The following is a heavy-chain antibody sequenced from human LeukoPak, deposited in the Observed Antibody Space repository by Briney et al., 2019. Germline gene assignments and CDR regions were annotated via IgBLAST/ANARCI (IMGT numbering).Heavy chain of an antibody. CDR2: IYLDGRA. D-gene: IGHD5-24*01. CDR1: GFAVSSKY. CDR3: ARDAETSLAN. J-gene: IGHJ4*02. V-gene: IGHV3-66*01. Sequence: PGGSLRLSCAASGFAVSSKYMNWVRQAPGKGLEWVTVIYLDGRADYADSVKGRFTISSDNSKNTVYLQMNSLKDEDTAVYYCARDAETSLANWGQGTLSPSPQ.